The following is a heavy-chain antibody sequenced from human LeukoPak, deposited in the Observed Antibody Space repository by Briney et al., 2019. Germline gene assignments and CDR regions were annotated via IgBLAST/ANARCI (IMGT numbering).Heavy chain of an antibody. V-gene: IGHV1-2*04. D-gene: IGHD3-10*01. CDR3: ARGEDWVRGDIGGFDP. J-gene: IGHJ5*02. CDR1: GYRFTGFY. Sequence: ASVKVSCKASGYRFTGFYIHWVRQAPGQGLEWMGWINANSGGTHYEERFENWVTMTRDTSSSTVYLELSGLKANDTAVYYCARGEDWVRGDIGGFDPWGQGTLVTVSS. CDR2: INANSGGT.